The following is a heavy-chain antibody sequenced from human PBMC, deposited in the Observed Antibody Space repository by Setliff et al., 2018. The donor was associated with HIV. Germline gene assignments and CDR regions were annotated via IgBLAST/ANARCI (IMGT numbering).Heavy chain of an antibody. Sequence: SETLSLTCTVSGGSISSYCWNWIRQSPGRGLEWIGFIFSSGNTKYNPSLQSRVTMSIDTSKNQFSLKLTSVTAADTAVYFCARDRHSSGLGSYGPWGPGILVTVSS. V-gene: IGHV4-4*09. CDR1: GGSISSYC. D-gene: IGHD3-10*01. J-gene: IGHJ5*02. CDR2: IFSSGNT. CDR3: ARDRHSSGLGSYGP.